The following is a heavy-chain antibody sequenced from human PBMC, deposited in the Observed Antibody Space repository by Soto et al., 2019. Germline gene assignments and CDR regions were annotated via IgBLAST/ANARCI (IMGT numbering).Heavy chain of an antibody. CDR3: ARVRVPRLVFNYGMDV. CDR2: IIPIFGTA. V-gene: IGHV1-69*01. Sequence: QVQLVQSGAEVTKPGSSVKVSCKASGGTFSSYAISWVRQAPGQGLEWMGGIIPIFGTANYAQKFQGRVTITADESTSTAYMELSSLRSEDTAVYYCARVRVPRLVFNYGMDVWGQGTTVTVSS. D-gene: IGHD6-6*01. J-gene: IGHJ6*02. CDR1: GGTFSSYA.